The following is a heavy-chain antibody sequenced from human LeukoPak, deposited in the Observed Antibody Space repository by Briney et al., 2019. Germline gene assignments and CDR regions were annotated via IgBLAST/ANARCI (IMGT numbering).Heavy chain of an antibody. CDR2: INPNSGGT. J-gene: IGHJ4*02. D-gene: IGHD3-16*01. CDR3: ARDNDSRDPPHFDY. V-gene: IGHV1-2*02. CDR1: GSTFTDYY. Sequence: GASAKVSCKASGSTFTDYYMHWVRQAPGQGLEWMGWINPNSGGTNFAQKFQGRVTMTRDTSISTAYMELNRLRSEDTAVYYCARDNDSRDPPHFDYWGQGTLVTVSS.